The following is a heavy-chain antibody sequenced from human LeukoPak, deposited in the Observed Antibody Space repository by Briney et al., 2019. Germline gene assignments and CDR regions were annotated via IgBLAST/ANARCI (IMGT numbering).Heavy chain of an antibody. J-gene: IGHJ3*01. D-gene: IGHD1-14*01. CDR2: VSSNGGST. V-gene: IGHV3-64*01. CDR3: ARGDLYSPEENAFDL. Sequence: PGGSLRLSCAASGFTFSSYAMHWVRQAPGKGLEYVSAVSSNGGSTYYANSMKGRFITSRDNSKNTLYLQMGSLRAEDMAVYYCARGDLYSPEENAFDLWGQGTMVTVSS. CDR1: GFTFSSYA.